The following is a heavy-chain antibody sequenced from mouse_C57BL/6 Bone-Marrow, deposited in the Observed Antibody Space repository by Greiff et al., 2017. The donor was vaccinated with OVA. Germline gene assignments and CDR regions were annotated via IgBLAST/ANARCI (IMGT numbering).Heavy chain of an antibody. V-gene: IGHV1-64*01. CDR1: GYTFTSYW. CDR2: IHPNSGRT. J-gene: IGHJ4*01. CDR3: ARWYYGSRFAMDY. Sequence: VQLQQPGAELVKPGASVKLSCKASGYTFTSYWMHWVKQRPGQGLEWIGMIHPNSGRTNYNEKFKSKATLTVDKSSSTAYMQLSSLTSEDSAVYYCARWYYGSRFAMDYWGQGTSVTVSS. D-gene: IGHD1-1*01.